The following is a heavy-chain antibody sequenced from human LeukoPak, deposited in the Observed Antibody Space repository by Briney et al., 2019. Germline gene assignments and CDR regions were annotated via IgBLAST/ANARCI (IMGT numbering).Heavy chain of an antibody. J-gene: IGHJ4*02. D-gene: IGHD3-22*01. Sequence: PGGSLRLSCAASGFTFDDYAMHWVRQPPGKGLEWVAAITWNSDDRVYADSVKGRFTISRDNAQNSLYLQMHRLTPEDTALYYCAKGGPYYDYPTDSWGQGTLVTVSS. CDR3: AKGGPYYDYPTDS. CDR2: ITWNSDDR. V-gene: IGHV3-9*01. CDR1: GFTFDDYA.